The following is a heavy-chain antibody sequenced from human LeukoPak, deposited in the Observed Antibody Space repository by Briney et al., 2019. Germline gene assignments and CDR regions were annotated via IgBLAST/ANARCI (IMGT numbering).Heavy chain of an antibody. J-gene: IGHJ4*02. D-gene: IGHD3-3*01. CDR1: GFTFSTYS. V-gene: IGHV3-21*01. CDR2: IGSSSSYI. Sequence: GGSLRLSCAASGFTFSTYSMNWVRQAPGKGLEWVSSIGSSSSYIYYADSVKGRFTTSRDNAKNSLYLQMNSLRIEDTAVYYCASSGSGYNDYWGQGTLVTVSS. CDR3: ASSGSGYNDY.